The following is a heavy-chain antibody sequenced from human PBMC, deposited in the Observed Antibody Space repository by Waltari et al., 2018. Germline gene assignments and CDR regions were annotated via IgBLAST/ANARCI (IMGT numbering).Heavy chain of an antibody. CDR1: GFDFSDYD. CDR2: IGGTHSNI. Sequence: EVWLAESGGGLVTPGGSLRLSCTASGFDFSDYDMTWVRQAPGTGLEWVSSIGGTHSNIFYADSVKGRFTVSRDNAKNSLYLQMDNLRAEDSGLYFCTRDLYGSGGDWFDPWGQGTLVTVSS. J-gene: IGHJ5*02. V-gene: IGHV3-21*03. CDR3: TRDLYGSGGDWFDP. D-gene: IGHD3-10*01.